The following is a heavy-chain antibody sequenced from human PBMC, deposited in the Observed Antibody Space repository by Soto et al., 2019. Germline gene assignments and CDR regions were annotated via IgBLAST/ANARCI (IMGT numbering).Heavy chain of an antibody. D-gene: IGHD3-3*01. CDR1: GFTFSSFE. Sequence: GGFLRFSCAAFGFTFSSFEMNWVRQAPGKGLQWVSYISSRGSTIYYAVSVKGRFTMSRDNAKNSLYLQMNSLRAEDTAVYYCACNWNYWGQGTLVTVSS. CDR3: ACNWNY. V-gene: IGHV3-48*03. CDR2: ISSRGSTI. J-gene: IGHJ4*02.